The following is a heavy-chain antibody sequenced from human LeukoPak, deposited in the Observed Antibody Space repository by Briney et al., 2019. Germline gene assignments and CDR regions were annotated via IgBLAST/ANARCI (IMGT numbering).Heavy chain of an antibody. CDR1: GFTLSSYA. J-gene: IGHJ4*02. Sequence: PGGAPRLSCAAPGFTLSSYALTRGRPAPGKGLERVSSISGSGFTTYHSDSMKGRFTISRDNAKNSLYLQMNSLRAEDTAVYYCARVDSDSSGYYTLWGQGTLVAVSS. CDR2: ISGSGFTT. D-gene: IGHD3-22*01. V-gene: IGHV3-23*01. CDR3: ARVDSDSSGYYTL.